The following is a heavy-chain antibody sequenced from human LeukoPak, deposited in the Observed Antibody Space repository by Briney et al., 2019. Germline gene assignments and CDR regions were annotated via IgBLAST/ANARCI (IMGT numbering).Heavy chain of an antibody. D-gene: IGHD1-26*01. CDR2: ISAYNGNT. J-gene: IGHJ5*02. Sequence: GASVKVSCKASGYTFTSYGISWVRQAPGQGLEWMGWISAYNGNTNYAQKLQGRVTMTTDTSTSTAYMELRSLRSDDTAVYYCARDIVGATGGNWFDPWGQGTLVTVSS. CDR3: ARDIVGATGGNWFDP. CDR1: GYTFTSYG. V-gene: IGHV1-18*01.